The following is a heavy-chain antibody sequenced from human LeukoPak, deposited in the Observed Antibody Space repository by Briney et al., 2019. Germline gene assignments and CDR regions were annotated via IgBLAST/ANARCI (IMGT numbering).Heavy chain of an antibody. V-gene: IGHV1-2*02. J-gene: IGHJ6*03. CDR3: ARTQGPGPDYYYYMDV. CDR2: INPNSGGT. Sequence: GASVKVSCKASGYTFTGYYMHWVRQAPGQGLEWMGWINPNSGGTNYAQKFQGRVTMTRDTSISTAYMELSRLRSDDAAVYYCARTQGPGPDYYYYMDVWAKGPRSPSP. CDR1: GYTFTGYY.